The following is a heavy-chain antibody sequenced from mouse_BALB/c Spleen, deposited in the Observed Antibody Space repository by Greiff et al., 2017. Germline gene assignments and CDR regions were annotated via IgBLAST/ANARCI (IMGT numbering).Heavy chain of an antibody. CDR2: ISSGGSYT. J-gene: IGHJ4*01. Sequence: EVMLVESGGDLVKPGGSLKLSCAASGFTFSSYGMSWVRQTPDKRLEWVATISSGGSYTYYPDSVTGRFTISRDNAKNTLYLQMSSLKSEDTAMYYCARGGQLGLQGNAMDYWGQGTSVTVSS. D-gene: IGHD3-1*01. CDR3: ARGGQLGLQGNAMDY. CDR1: GFTFSSYG. V-gene: IGHV5-6*01.